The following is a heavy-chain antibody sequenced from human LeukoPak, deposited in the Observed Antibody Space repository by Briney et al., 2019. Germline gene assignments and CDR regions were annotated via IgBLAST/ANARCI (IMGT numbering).Heavy chain of an antibody. V-gene: IGHV3-23*01. Sequence: GGSLRLSCAASGFTFSSYAMSWVRQPPGKGLEWVSAISGSGGSTYYADSVKGRTTISRDNSKHTPYLQMNSLRAADTAVYYCGEDLDGSGYYYSWFDPWGQGTLVTVSS. CDR3: GEDLDGSGYYYSWFDP. CDR1: GFTFSSYA. CDR2: ISGSGGST. D-gene: IGHD3-22*01. J-gene: IGHJ5*02.